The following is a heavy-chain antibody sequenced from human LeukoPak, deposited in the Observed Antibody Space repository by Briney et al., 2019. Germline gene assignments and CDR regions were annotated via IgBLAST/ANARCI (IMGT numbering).Heavy chain of an antibody. CDR1: GGSISRYY. J-gene: IGHJ4*02. D-gene: IGHD1-1*01. V-gene: IGHV4-59*01. CDR2: IYYSGST. Sequence: PSETLSLTCTVSGGSISRYYWSWIRQPPGKRLEWIGYIYYSGSTNYNPSLKSRVTISVDTSKNQFSLQLSAVRAAVLAVYYCARGDNRPDYWREPTLVTVSS. CDR3: ARGDNRPDY.